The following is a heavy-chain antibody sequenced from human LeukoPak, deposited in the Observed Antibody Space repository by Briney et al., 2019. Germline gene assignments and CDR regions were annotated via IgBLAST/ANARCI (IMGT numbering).Heavy chain of an antibody. Sequence: GASVKVSCKASGYTFTSYGISWVRQAPGQGLEWMGWISAYNGNTNYAQKLQGRVTMTTDTSTSTAYMELRSLRSEDTAVYYCAKSRDGYNYFDYWGQGTLVTVSS. D-gene: IGHD5-24*01. CDR3: AKSRDGYNYFDY. CDR1: GYTFTSYG. J-gene: IGHJ4*02. V-gene: IGHV1-18*01. CDR2: ISAYNGNT.